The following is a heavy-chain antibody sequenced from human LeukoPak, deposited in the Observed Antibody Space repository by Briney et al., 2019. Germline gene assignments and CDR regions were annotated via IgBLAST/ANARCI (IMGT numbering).Heavy chain of an antibody. D-gene: IGHD3-22*01. CDR1: GFTFSSYG. CDR2: IWYDGSNK. CDR3: ARGYYDSSGYYSFDY. Sequence: PGGSLRLSCAASGFTFSSYGMHWVRQAPGKGLEWVAVIWYDGSNKYYADSVKGRFTISRDNSKNTLYLQMSSLGAEDTAVYFCARGYYDSSGYYSFDYWGQGTLVTVSS. V-gene: IGHV3-33*01. J-gene: IGHJ4*02.